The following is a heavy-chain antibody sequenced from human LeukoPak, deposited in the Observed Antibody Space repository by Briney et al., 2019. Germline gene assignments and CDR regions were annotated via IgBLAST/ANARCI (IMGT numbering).Heavy chain of an antibody. V-gene: IGHV3-43*01. Sequence: GGSLRLSCAASGFTFDDYTMHWVRQAPGKGLEWVSLISWDGGSTYYADSVKGRFTISRDNSKNSLYLQMNSLRTEDTALYYCAKDNRGEPGETYNWNAIYYYYYMDVWGKGTTVTISS. CDR1: GFTFDDYT. CDR2: ISWDGGST. D-gene: IGHD1-20*01. J-gene: IGHJ6*03. CDR3: AKDNRGEPGETYNWNAIYYYYYMDV.